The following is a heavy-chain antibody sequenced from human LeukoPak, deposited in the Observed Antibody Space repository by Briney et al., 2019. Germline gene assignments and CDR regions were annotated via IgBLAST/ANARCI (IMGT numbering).Heavy chain of an antibody. V-gene: IGHV3-48*04. J-gene: IGHJ5*02. Sequence: GGSLRLSCAASGFTFSSYSMNWVRQAPGKGLEWVSYISTSGSTIYYADSVKGRFTISRDNAKNSLYLQMNSLRAEDTAVYYCARDRSSLGFDPWGQGTLVTVSS. CDR1: GFTFSSYS. CDR2: ISTSGSTI. CDR3: ARDRSSLGFDP.